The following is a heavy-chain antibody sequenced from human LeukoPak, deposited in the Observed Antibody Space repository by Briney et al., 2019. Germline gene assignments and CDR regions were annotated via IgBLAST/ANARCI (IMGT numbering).Heavy chain of an antibody. Sequence: PGGSLRLSCLTSGFTLSTNAMSWVRQAPGKGLEWVSAISGSGGSTYYADSVKGRFTISRDNSKNTLYLQMNSLRAEDTAVYYCAKSLIPYYYYYGMDVWGQGTTVTVSS. CDR1: GFTLSTNA. J-gene: IGHJ6*02. V-gene: IGHV3-23*01. CDR2: ISGSGGST. CDR3: AKSLIPYYYYYGMDV.